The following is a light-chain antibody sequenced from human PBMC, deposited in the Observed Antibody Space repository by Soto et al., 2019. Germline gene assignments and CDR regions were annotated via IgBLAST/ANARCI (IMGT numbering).Light chain of an antibody. CDR2: KAS. J-gene: IGKJ1*01. CDR3: QQYNTYSQT. V-gene: IGKV1-5*03. CDR1: QTISNW. Sequence: DIQMTQSPSTLSASVGDRVTITCRASQTISNWLAWYQQKPGKAPKPLIYKASTLESGVPSRFSGSGSGTEFTLTIGRLQHEDFATYFCQQYNTYSQTFGQGTKVDNK.